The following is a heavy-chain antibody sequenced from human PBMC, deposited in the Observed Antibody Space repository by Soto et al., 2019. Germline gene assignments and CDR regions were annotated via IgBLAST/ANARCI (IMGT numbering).Heavy chain of an antibody. CDR1: GFTFRTSW. Sequence: EVQLVESGGGLVQPGGSLRLSCAASGFTFRTSWMYWVRQPPGKGLVWVSRINDDGSTTTYADSVKGRFTISRDNAKNTLFMQMDSVRAEDMGVYYCARGNYGPDYWGQGTLVTVSS. J-gene: IGHJ4*02. V-gene: IGHV3-74*03. CDR3: ARGNYGPDY. CDR2: INDDGSTT. D-gene: IGHD3-10*01.